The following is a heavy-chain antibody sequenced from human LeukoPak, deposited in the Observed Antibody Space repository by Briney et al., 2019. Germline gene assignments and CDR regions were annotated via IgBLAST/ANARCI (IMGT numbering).Heavy chain of an antibody. D-gene: IGHD4-17*01. Sequence: PGGSLRLSCAASGFTFSSYAMSWVRQAPGKGLEWVSAISGSGGSTYYADSVKGRFTISRDNSKNTLYLQMNSLRAEDTALYYCARMTTVTTEGIWGQGTMVTVSS. V-gene: IGHV3-23*01. CDR3: ARMTTVTTEGI. CDR1: GFTFSSYA. CDR2: ISGSGGST. J-gene: IGHJ3*02.